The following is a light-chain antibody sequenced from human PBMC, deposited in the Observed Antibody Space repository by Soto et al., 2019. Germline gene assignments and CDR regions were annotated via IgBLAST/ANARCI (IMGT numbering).Light chain of an antibody. CDR1: SSDVGGYNY. CDR3: CSYTSSYTLPYI. Sequence: QSALTQPRSASGSPGQSITISCTGTSSDVGGYNYVSWYQQHPAKAPKLIIFDVSKRPSGVPNRFSGSKSGNTASLTISGLRAEDEADYYCCSYTSSYTLPYIFGTGTKVTVL. J-gene: IGLJ1*01. CDR2: DVS. V-gene: IGLV2-11*01.